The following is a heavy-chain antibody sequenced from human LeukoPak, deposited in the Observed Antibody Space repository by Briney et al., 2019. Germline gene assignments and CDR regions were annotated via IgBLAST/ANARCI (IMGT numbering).Heavy chain of an antibody. V-gene: IGHV3-23*01. CDR1: GFTFSSYA. CDR3: AKDIWLVSSGFQTFDL. CDR2: ISGSGGST. Sequence: GGSLRLSCAASGFTFSSYAVSWVRQAPGKGLERVSSISGSGGSTYSADSVKGRFTISRDNSKNTLYLQMNSLRAEDTALYYCAKDIWLVSSGFQTFDLWGQGTLVTVSS. D-gene: IGHD3-22*01. J-gene: IGHJ4*02.